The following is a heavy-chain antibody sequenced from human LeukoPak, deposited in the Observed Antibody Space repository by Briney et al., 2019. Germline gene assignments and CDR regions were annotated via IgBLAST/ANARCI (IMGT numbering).Heavy chain of an antibody. V-gene: IGHV3-7*01. D-gene: IGHD2-2*01. Sequence: GGSLRLSCAASGFTFSSYWMSWVRQAPGKGLEWVANIKQDATEQYYVESAKGRFTISRDNTKNSLYLQVNSLRAEDTAVYYCARFHYCSSTNCYPRHFDYWGQGTLVTVSS. CDR3: ARFHYCSSTNCYPRHFDY. CDR1: GFTFSSYW. J-gene: IGHJ4*02. CDR2: IKQDATEQ.